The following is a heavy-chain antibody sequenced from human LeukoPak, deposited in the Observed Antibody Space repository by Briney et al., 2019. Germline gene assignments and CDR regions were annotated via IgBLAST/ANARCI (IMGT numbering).Heavy chain of an antibody. J-gene: IGHJ4*02. CDR1: GGSISSGGYY. V-gene: IGHV4-31*03. CDR3: ARVLVAEGFYYFDY. Sequence: PSETLSLTCTVSGGSISSGGYYWSWLRQHPGKGLEWIGYIYYSGSTYYNPSLKSRVTISVDTSKNQFSLKLSSVTAADTAVYYCARVLVAEGFYYFDYWGQGTLVTVSS. D-gene: IGHD6-19*01. CDR2: IYYSGST.